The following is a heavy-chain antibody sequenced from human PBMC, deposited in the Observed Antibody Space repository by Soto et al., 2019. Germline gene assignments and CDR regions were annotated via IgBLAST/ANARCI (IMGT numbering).Heavy chain of an antibody. CDR1: GGSFSGYY. J-gene: IGHJ6*03. D-gene: IGHD2-15*01. CDR3: ARVGTRVVAASSQRREGSNYDNMDV. Sequence: QVQLQQWGAGLLKPSETLSLTCAVYGGSFSGYYWSWIRQPPGKGLEWIGEINHSGSTNYNPSLKRRVTTAGDTAKNQCTRKPSSVTAADTAGYYGARVGTRVVAASSQRREGSNYDNMDVWGKGTTVTVSS. CDR2: INHSGST. V-gene: IGHV4-34*01.